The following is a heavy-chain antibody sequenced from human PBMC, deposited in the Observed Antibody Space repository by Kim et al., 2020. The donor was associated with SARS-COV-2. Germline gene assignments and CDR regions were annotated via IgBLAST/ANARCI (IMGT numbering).Heavy chain of an antibody. CDR2: IIPIFGTA. Sequence: SVKVSCKASGGTFSSYAISWVRQAPGQGLEWMGGIIPIFGTANYAQKFQGRVTITADESTSTAYMELSSLRSEDTAVYYCARSPFNYSDSSGYLNWFDPWGQGTLVTVSS. CDR3: ARSPFNYSDSSGYLNWFDP. J-gene: IGHJ5*02. D-gene: IGHD3-22*01. CDR1: GGTFSSYA. V-gene: IGHV1-69*13.